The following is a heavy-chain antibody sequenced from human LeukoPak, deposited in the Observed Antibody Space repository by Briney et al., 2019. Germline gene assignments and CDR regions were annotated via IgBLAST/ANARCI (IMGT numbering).Heavy chain of an antibody. J-gene: IGHJ4*02. CDR1: GYTFNTYG. CDR3: ARRQGTTLSFDY. D-gene: IGHD1-1*01. CDR2: MNAYNGNT. Sequence: ASVTLSCTASGYTFNTYGFSWVRQAPAQGLEWMGWMNAYNGNTNQAQKLQGRVTMTTETSTSTAYMVLRSLRSDDTAVYYCARRQGTTLSFDYWGQGTLVTVSS. V-gene: IGHV1-18*01.